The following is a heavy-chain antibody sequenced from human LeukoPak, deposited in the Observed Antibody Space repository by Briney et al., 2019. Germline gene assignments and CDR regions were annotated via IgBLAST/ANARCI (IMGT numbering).Heavy chain of an antibody. CDR1: GFSFTNYW. V-gene: IGHV5-51*01. J-gene: IGHJ5*02. Sequence: GESLKISCKGSGFSFTNYWIGWVRQMPGRGLEWMGIIYPGDSDTRYSPSFQGQVTISADKSISTAYLQWSSLKASDTAMYYCASSPGIAAAAWFDPWGQGTLVTVSS. CDR2: IYPGDSDT. CDR3: ASSPGIAAAAWFDP. D-gene: IGHD6-13*01.